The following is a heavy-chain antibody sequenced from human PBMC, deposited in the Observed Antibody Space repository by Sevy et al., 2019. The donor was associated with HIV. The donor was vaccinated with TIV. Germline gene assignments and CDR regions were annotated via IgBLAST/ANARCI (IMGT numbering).Heavy chain of an antibody. D-gene: IGHD1-26*01. CDR2: VYYNGHI. V-gene: IGHV4-59*08. J-gene: IGHJ4*02. CDR1: GGSITSLY. Sequence: SETLSLTCTVSGGSITSLYWNWIRQPPGKGLEWIANVYYNGHINYNPSLKGRVTLSLDTSKNQFFLRLSSVTAADTAMYYCAGENAWGRGYSWGQGTLVTVSS. CDR3: AGENAWGRGYS.